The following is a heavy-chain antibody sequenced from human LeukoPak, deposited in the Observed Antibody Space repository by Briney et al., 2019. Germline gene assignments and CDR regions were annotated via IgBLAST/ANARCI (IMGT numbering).Heavy chain of an antibody. J-gene: IGHJ5*02. Sequence: LSLTCAVYGGSFSGYYWSWIRQPPGKGLEWVSYISSSGSTIYYADSVKGRFTISRDNAKNSLYLQMNSLRAEDTAVYYCARDDSSGYYPWGQGTLVTVSS. D-gene: IGHD3-22*01. V-gene: IGHV3-11*01. CDR1: GGSFSGYY. CDR2: ISSSGSTI. CDR3: ARDDSSGYYP.